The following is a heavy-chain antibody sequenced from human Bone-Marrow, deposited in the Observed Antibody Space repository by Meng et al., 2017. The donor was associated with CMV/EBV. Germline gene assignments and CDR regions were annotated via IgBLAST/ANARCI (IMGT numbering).Heavy chain of an antibody. CDR1: GFTFSSYG. D-gene: IGHD2-21*01. CDR3: ARVKAAAHEMMVITLDY. V-gene: IGHV3-30*02. J-gene: IGHJ4*02. Sequence: GESLKISWAASGFTFSSYGMHWVRQAPGKGLEWVAFIRYDGSNKYYADSVKGRFTISRDNSKNTLYLQMNSLRAEDTAMYYCARVKAAAHEMMVITLDYWGQGSLVTVSS. CDR2: IRYDGSNK.